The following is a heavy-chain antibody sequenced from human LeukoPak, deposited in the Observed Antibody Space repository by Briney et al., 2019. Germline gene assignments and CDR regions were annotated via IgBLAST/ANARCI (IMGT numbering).Heavy chain of an antibody. CDR1: GGSISGYY. J-gene: IGHJ6*02. Sequence: SETLSLTCNVSGGSISGYYWSWIRQPAGKGLEWIGRLYGSATIKYNPSLRSRLSLSGDTSKNQFSLKLSSVTAADTAVYYCAREARLASAAGLDVWGQGTMVTVS. D-gene: IGHD5-12*01. CDR2: LYGSATI. CDR3: AREARLASAAGLDV. V-gene: IGHV4-4*07.